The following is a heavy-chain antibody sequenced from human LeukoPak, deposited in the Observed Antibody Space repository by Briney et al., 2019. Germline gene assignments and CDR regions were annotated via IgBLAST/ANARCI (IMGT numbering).Heavy chain of an antibody. CDR1: GGSISSYY. D-gene: IGHD6-19*01. V-gene: IGHV4-4*07. J-gene: IGHJ6*03. CDR2: IYTSGST. Sequence: PSETLSLTCTVSGGSISSYYWSWIRQPAGKGLEWIGRIYTSGSTNYNPSLKSRVTISVDKSKNQFSLKLSSVTAADTAVYYCARVHSLAYSSGWDNYYYYYMDVWGKGTTVTVSS. CDR3: ARVHSLAYSSGWDNYYYYYMDV.